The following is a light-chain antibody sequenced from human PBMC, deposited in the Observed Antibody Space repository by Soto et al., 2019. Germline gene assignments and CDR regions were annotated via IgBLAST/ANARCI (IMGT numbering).Light chain of an antibody. CDR1: QSISRN. J-gene: IGKJ1*01. Sequence: DIQMTQSPSSLSASVGDRVTITCRASQSISRNLNWYQQKPGTAPKLLMFGASTLQSGVPSRFSGSGSGTDFTLTITSLQPEDFATYYCQQSYNTPRTFGHGTKVEI. CDR3: QQSYNTPRT. CDR2: GAS. V-gene: IGKV1-39*01.